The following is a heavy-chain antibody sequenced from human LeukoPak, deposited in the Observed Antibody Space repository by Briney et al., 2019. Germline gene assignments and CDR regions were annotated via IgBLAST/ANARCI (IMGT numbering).Heavy chain of an antibody. CDR2: ITPMFGTA. J-gene: IGHJ6*02. Sequence: SVKVSCKASGGTFSSYAINWVRQAPGQGLEWMGGITPMFGTAKYAQKFQGRVTITADQSTSTAYMELSSLRSEDTAVYYCARGGYSGYDWHYYYGMDVWGQGTTVTVSS. CDR3: ARGGYSGYDWHYYYGMDV. D-gene: IGHD5-12*01. V-gene: IGHV1-69*13. CDR1: GGTFSSYA.